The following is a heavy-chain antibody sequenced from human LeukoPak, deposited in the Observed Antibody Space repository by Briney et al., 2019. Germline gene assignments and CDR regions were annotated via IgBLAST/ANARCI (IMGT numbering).Heavy chain of an antibody. J-gene: IGHJ4*02. CDR1: GFTFSAYA. V-gene: IGHV3-23*01. Sequence: PGGSLRLSCAASGFTFSAYALTWVRQAPGKGLEWVSAISGSGGSTYYADSVKGRFTISRDNSKNTLYLRMNSLRAEDTAVYYCATSIVVVPAAYYYFDYWGQGTLVTVSS. CDR3: ATSIVVVPAAYYYFDY. D-gene: IGHD2-2*01. CDR2: ISGSGGST.